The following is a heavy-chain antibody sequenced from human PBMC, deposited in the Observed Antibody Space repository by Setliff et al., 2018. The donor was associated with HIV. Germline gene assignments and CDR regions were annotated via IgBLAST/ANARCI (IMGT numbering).Heavy chain of an antibody. J-gene: IGHJ4*02. Sequence: GASVKVSCKASGYTFSAFYIHWVRQAPGQGLEWMGWINPDNGGTNYTQKFQGRVTMTRATFISTAYMELSSLRSEDTAVYYCAIGVLQFDDWGQGTLVTVSS. CDR3: AIGVLQFDD. CDR1: GYTFSAFY. V-gene: IGHV1-2*02. CDR2: INPDNGGT.